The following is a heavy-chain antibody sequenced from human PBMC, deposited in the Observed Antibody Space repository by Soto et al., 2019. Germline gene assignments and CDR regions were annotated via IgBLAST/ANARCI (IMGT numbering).Heavy chain of an antibody. D-gene: IGHD2-15*01. CDR1: GFTFSSYG. Sequence: GGSLRLSCAASGFTFSSYGMHWVRQAPGKGLEWVAVIWYDGSNKYYADSVKGRFTISRDNSKNTLYLQMNSLRAEDTAVYYCAREMGVVVAATNYYYYGMDVWGQGTTVTVSS. CDR3: AREMGVVVAATNYYYYGMDV. CDR2: IWYDGSNK. V-gene: IGHV3-33*01. J-gene: IGHJ6*02.